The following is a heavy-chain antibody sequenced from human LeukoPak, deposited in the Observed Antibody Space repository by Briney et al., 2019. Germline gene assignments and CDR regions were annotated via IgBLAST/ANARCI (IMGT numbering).Heavy chain of an antibody. J-gene: IGHJ5*02. V-gene: IGHV3-23*01. D-gene: IGHD3-9*01. CDR2: ISGSGGST. CDR1: GFTFSSYA. CDR3: AKDKRYLFDP. Sequence: GATLRLSRAASGFTFSSYAMSWVREAPGKGLEWVSAISGSGGSTYYADSVKGRFTISRDNSKNTLYLQMNSLRAEDAAVYYCAKDKRYLFDPGGQGTLVTVSS.